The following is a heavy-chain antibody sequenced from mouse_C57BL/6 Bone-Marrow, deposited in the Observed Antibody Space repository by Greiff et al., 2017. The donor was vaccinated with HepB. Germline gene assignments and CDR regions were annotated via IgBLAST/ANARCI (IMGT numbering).Heavy chain of an antibody. Sequence: LQESGAELARPGASVKLSCKASGYTFTSYGISWVKQRTGQGLEWIGEIYPRSGNTYYNDKFKGKATLTADKSSSTAYMELRSLTSEDSAVYFCARYGYSPHYFDYWGQGTTLTVSS. CDR3: ARYGYSPHYFDY. CDR1: GYTFTSYG. V-gene: IGHV1-81*01. D-gene: IGHD2-2*01. CDR2: IYPRSGNT. J-gene: IGHJ2*01.